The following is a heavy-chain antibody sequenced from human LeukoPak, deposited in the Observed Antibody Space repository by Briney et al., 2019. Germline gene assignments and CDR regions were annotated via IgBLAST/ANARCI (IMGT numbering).Heavy chain of an antibody. Sequence: SETLSLTCTVSGGSISSGGYYWSWIRQHPGKGLEWIGYIYYSGSTYYNPSLKSRVTISVDTPKNQFSLKLSSVTAADTAVYYCARGTTSYYYYMDVWGKGTTVTVSS. V-gene: IGHV4-31*03. D-gene: IGHD1-7*01. CDR3: ARGTTSYYYYMDV. J-gene: IGHJ6*03. CDR2: IYYSGST. CDR1: GGSISSGGYY.